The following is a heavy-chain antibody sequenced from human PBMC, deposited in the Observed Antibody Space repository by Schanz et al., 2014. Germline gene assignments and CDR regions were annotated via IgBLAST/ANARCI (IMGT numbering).Heavy chain of an antibody. CDR3: ARDDSPSTKPFDS. D-gene: IGHD2-21*01. CDR1: GFTFSSYG. V-gene: IGHV3-7*01. Sequence: LVESGGGVVQPGRSLRLSCAASGFTFSSYGMHWVRQVPGKGLEWVANIKQDGSDKHYVDSVKGRFTISRDNAKNSLYLQMNSLRAEDTAVYYCARDDSPSTKPFDSWGQGTLVSVSS. CDR2: IKQDGSDK. J-gene: IGHJ4*02.